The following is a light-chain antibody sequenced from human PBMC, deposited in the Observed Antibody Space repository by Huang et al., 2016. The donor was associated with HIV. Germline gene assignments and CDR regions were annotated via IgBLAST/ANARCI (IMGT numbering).Light chain of an antibody. Sequence: EIVMTQSPATLSVSPGERATLSCRASQNIGSNLAWYQQKSGTAPGVVIYGTSIRASGIPARFSGSGSETEFTLTISSLQSEDFAVYYCQQYTKWPLTFGGGTKVEIK. CDR2: GTS. CDR1: QNIGSN. CDR3: QQYTKWPLT. J-gene: IGKJ4*01. V-gene: IGKV3-15*01.